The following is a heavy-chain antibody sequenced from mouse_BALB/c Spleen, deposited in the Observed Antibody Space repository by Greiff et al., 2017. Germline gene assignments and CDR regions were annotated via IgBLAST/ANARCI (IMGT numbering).Heavy chain of an antibody. CDR1: GFTFSDYY. CDR3: ARGRYGSSFFDY. CDR2: ISDGGSYT. Sequence: DVMLVESGGGLVKPGGSLKLSCAASGFTFSDYYMYWVRQTPEKRLEWVATISDGGSYTYYPDSVKGRFTISRDNAKNNLYLQMSSLKSEDTAMYYCARGRYGSSFFDYWGQGTTLTVSS. V-gene: IGHV5-4*02. J-gene: IGHJ2*01. D-gene: IGHD1-1*01.